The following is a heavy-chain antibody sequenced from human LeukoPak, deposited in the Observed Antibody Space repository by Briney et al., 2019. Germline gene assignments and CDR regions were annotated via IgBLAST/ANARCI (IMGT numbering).Heavy chain of an antibody. D-gene: IGHD3-22*01. CDR1: GFTFSSYA. CDR3: AKDRRYDSSGYYAY. CDR2: ITGSGGST. Sequence: GGSLRLSCAASGFTFSSYAMSWVRQAPGKGLEWVSAITGSGGSTYYADSVKGRFTISRDNSKNTLYLQMNSLRAEDTALYYCAKDRRYDSSGYYAYWGQGTLVTVSS. J-gene: IGHJ4*02. V-gene: IGHV3-23*01.